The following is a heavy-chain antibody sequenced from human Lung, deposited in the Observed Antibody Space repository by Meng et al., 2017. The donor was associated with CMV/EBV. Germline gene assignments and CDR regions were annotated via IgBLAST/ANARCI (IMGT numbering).Heavy chain of an antibody. Sequence: ASVKVSCKASGYTFSTYDINWVRQATGQGLEWMGGMNPNSGNTGYAQKFQGRVTMTRNTSISTAYMELSDLRSEDTAVYYCARDLRGGYQGMGEFRNNWFDPXGQGXLVXGSS. CDR2: MNPNSGNT. CDR1: GYTFSTYD. J-gene: IGHJ5*02. D-gene: IGHD3-16*01. CDR3: ARDLRGGYQGMGEFRNNWFDP. V-gene: IGHV1-8*01.